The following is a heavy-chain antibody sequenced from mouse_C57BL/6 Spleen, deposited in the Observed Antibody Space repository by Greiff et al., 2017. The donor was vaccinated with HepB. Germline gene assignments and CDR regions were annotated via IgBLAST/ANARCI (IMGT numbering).Heavy chain of an antibody. D-gene: IGHD4-1*01. V-gene: IGHV1-82*01. CDR1: GYAFSSSW. CDR3: ARSRGLGGYYAMDY. CDR2: IYPGDGDT. Sequence: QVQLQQSGPELVKPGASVKISCKASGYAFSSSWMNWVKQRPGKGLEWIGRIYPGDGDTNDNGKFKGKATLTADKSSSTAYMQLSSLTSEDSAVYFCARSRGLGGYYAMDYWGQGTSVTVSS. J-gene: IGHJ4*01.